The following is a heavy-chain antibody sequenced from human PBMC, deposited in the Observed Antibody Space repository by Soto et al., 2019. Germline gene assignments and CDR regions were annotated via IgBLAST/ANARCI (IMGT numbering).Heavy chain of an antibody. V-gene: IGHV1-18*01. CDR1: GYTFTSYG. J-gene: IGHJ4*02. CDR3: AREYGSGSRFDD. CDR2: ISAYNGNT. D-gene: IGHD3-10*01. Sequence: QVQLVQSGAEVKKPGSSVKVSCKASGYTFTSYGISWVRQAPGQGLEWMGWISAYNGNTNYVQKLQGRVTMTTDTSTSTAYKDLRSLRSDDTAVYYCAREYGSGSRFDDWGQGTLVTVSS.